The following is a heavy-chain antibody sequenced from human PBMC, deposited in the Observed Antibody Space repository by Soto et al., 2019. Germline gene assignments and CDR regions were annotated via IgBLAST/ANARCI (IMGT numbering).Heavy chain of an antibody. J-gene: IGHJ4*02. V-gene: IGHV4-61*01. D-gene: IGHD3-22*01. CDR1: GGSVSSGSYY. CDR3: AREPIYYYDSSGYPVRVRYFDY. CDR2: IYYSGST. Sequence: QVQLQESGPGLVKPSETLSLTCSVSGGSVSSGSYYWSWIRQPPGKGLEWIGYIYYSGSTNYNPSLKSRVTISVDTSKNQFSLKLSSVTAADTAVYYCAREPIYYYDSSGYPVRVRYFDYWGQGTLVTVSS.